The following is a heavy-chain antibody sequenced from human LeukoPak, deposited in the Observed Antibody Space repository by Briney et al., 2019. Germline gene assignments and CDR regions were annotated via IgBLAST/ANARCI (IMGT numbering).Heavy chain of an antibody. Sequence: PSETLSLTCPVSGGSLSSYYWSWLRQPPGKGLEWIGYIYYSGSTNYNPSLKSRVTISVDTSKNQFSLKLSSVTAADTAVYYCARVRYSSSWYYFDYWGQGTLVTVSS. D-gene: IGHD6-13*01. J-gene: IGHJ4*02. V-gene: IGHV4-59*01. CDR1: GGSLSSYY. CDR2: IYYSGST. CDR3: ARVRYSSSWYYFDY.